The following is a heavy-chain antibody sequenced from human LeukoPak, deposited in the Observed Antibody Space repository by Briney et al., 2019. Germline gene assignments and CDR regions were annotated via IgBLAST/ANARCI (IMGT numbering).Heavy chain of an antibody. V-gene: IGHV3-33*08. Sequence: GGSLRLSCAASGFIFATYGFHWVRQAPGKGLEWVAVIWSDGSHKFYTDSVKGRFTISRDTSENTLYLQMSSLRVEDTAVYYCTRGQTTSYDYWGQGTLVTVSS. CDR1: GFIFATYG. CDR2: IWSDGSHK. J-gene: IGHJ4*02. CDR3: TRGQTTSYDY. D-gene: IGHD2/OR15-2a*01.